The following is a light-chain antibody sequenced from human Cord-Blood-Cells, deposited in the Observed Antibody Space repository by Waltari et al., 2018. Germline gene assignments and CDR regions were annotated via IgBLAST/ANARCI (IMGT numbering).Light chain of an antibody. CDR1: QSISSY. J-gene: IGKJ4*01. CDR3: QQSYNTPLT. V-gene: IGKV1-39*01. Sequence: DIQMTQSPSSLSASVGDRVTITCLASQSISSYLNWYQQKPGKAPKLLIYAASNLQSGVPSRFSGSGSGTDFTLTISSLQPEDFATYYCQQSYNTPLTFGGGTKVEIK. CDR2: AAS.